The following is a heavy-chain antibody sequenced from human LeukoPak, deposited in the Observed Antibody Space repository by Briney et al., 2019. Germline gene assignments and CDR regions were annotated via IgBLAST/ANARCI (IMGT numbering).Heavy chain of an antibody. CDR3: AADIDYYDGSGYYKNFDY. CDR2: VGVGSDNT. J-gene: IGHJ4*02. Sequence: GASVKVSCKASGFTFTSSAVQWVRQARGQRLEWIGWVGVGSDNTDYAQKFQERATITRDMSTTTAYMELSSLRSEDTAVYYCAADIDYYDGSGYYKNFDYWGQGTLVTVSS. V-gene: IGHV1-58*01. CDR1: GFTFTSSA. D-gene: IGHD3-22*01.